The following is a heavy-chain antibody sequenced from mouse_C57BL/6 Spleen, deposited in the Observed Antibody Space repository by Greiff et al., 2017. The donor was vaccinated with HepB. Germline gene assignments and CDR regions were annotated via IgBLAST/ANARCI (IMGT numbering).Heavy chain of an antibody. J-gene: IGHJ4*01. CDR3: ARYPREGAMDY. CDR2: IRNKANGYTT. Sequence: EVQRVESGGGLVQPGGSLSLSCAASGFTFTDYYMSWVRQPPGKALEWLGFIRNKANGYTTEYSASVKGRFTISRDNSQSILYLQMNALRAEDSATYYCARYPREGAMDYWGQGTSVTVSS. CDR1: GFTFTDYY. V-gene: IGHV7-3*01.